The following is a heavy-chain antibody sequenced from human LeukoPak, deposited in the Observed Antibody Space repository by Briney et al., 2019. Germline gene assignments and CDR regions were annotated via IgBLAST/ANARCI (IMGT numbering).Heavy chain of an antibody. J-gene: IGHJ4*02. Sequence: GGSLRLSCAASGFTFSNAWMSWVRQAPGKGLEWVGRIKSKTDGGTTDYAAPVKGRFTISRDDSKNTLYLQMNSLKTEDTAVYHCTTDRAVTTGGDFDYWGQGTLVTVSS. V-gene: IGHV3-15*01. CDR1: GFTFSNAW. CDR3: TTDRAVTTGGDFDY. CDR2: IKSKTDGGTT. D-gene: IGHD4-17*01.